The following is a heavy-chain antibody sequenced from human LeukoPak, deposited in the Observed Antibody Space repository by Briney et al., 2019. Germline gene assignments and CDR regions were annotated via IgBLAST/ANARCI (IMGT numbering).Heavy chain of an antibody. CDR2: IYPGDSDT. V-gene: IGHV5-51*01. CDR1: GYGFTNYW. J-gene: IGHJ4*02. D-gene: IGHD3-22*01. CDR3: ARRIGYSIDY. Sequence: GEPLKISCKGSGYGFTNYWIDWVRQLPGKGLEWMGVIYPGDSDTRYSPSFQGQVTISADKSISTAYLQWSSLKASDTAMYYCARRIGYSIDYWGQGTLVTVSS.